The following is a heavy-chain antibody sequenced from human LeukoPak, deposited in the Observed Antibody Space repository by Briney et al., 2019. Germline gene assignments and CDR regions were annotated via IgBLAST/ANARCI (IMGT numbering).Heavy chain of an antibody. J-gene: IGHJ4*02. CDR3: AKDNDYDYVWGSYRHDY. Sequence: GGSLRLSCAGSGFTFSSYGMSWVRQTPGKGLEWVSAISGSGVSTYYVDSVKGRFTISRDNSKNTLYLQMNSLRAEDTAVYYCAKDNDYDYVWGSYRHDYWGQGTLVTVSS. V-gene: IGHV3-23*01. D-gene: IGHD3-16*02. CDR2: ISGSGVST. CDR1: GFTFSSYG.